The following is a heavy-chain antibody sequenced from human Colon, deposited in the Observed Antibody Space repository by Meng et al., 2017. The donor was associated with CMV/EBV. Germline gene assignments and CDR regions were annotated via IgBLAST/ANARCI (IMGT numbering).Heavy chain of an antibody. CDR1: GFTFSNYA. V-gene: IGHV3-23*01. CDR3: ARDLWDQLDAFDI. D-gene: IGHD2-2*01. CDR2: ISGSGGST. J-gene: IGHJ3*02. Sequence: GESLKISCAASGFTFSNYAMSWVRQAPGKGLEWVSAISGSGGSTYYADSVKGRFTISRDNAKNSLYLQMNSLRAEDTAVYYCARDLWDQLDAFDIWGQGTMVTVSS.